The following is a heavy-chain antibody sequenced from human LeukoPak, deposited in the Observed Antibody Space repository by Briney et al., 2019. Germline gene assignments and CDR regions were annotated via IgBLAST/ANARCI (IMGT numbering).Heavy chain of an antibody. D-gene: IGHD1-26*01. Sequence: SETLSLTCTVSGGSISSYYWSWIRQPPRKGLEWIGYIYYSGSTNYCPSLKSRVSISLDTSKNQFSLKLSSVTAADTAVYYCARSSLMVGATLFDYWGQGTLVTVSS. J-gene: IGHJ4*02. CDR1: GGSISSYY. CDR2: IYYSGST. V-gene: IGHV4-59*08. CDR3: ARSSLMVGATLFDY.